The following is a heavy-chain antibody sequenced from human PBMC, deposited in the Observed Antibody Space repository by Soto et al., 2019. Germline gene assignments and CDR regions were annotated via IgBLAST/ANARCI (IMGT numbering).Heavy chain of an antibody. V-gene: IGHV3-33*01. J-gene: IGHJ4*02. CDR1: GFTFSSYG. CDR3: ARSPPGERPYFDY. CDR2: IWYDGSNK. D-gene: IGHD1-1*01. Sequence: GGSLRLSCAASGFTFSSYGMHWVRQAPGKGLEWVAVIWYDGSNKYYADSVKGRFTISRDNSKNTLYLQMNSLRAEDTAVYYCARSPPGERPYFDYWGQGTLVTVSS.